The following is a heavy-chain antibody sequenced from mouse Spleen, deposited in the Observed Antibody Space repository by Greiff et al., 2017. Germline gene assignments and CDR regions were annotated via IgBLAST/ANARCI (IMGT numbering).Heavy chain of an antibody. CDR2: IDPSDSYT. J-gene: IGHJ1*03. V-gene: IGHV1-50*01. CDR1: GYTFTSYW. D-gene: IGHD1-1*01. CDR3: APSYYGSSHWYFDV. Sequence: VQLQQPGAELVKPGASVKLSCKASGYTFTSYWMQWVKQRPGQGLEWIGEIDPSDSYTNYNQKFKGKATLTVDTSSSTAYMQLSSLTSEDSAVYYCAPSYYGSSHWYFDVWGTGTTVTVSS.